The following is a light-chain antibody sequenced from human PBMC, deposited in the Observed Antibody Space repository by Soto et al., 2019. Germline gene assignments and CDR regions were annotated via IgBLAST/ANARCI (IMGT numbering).Light chain of an antibody. V-gene: IGKV3-20*01. J-gene: IGKJ4*01. CDR3: HQYASSPRT. CDR2: HAS. CDR1: QSVGNNF. Sequence: EIELTQSPCTLSLSPGERAALSCRTSQSVGNNFLGWYQQKPGQTPRLLIYHASNMATGIPDRFSGTSSGTDFNLTISRLEPEDFAVYYCHQYASSPRTFGGGTKVEIK.